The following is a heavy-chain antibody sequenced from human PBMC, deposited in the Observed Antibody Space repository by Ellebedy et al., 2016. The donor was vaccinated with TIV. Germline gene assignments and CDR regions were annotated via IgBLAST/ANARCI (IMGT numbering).Heavy chain of an antibody. CDR2: FYSSQST. V-gene: IGHV4-4*08. D-gene: IGHD5-24*01. CDR1: GTVIRRFY. Sequence: MPSETLSLTCSVSGTVIRRFYWSWTRQPPGKGLAWIGAFYSSQSTNYNPSLKSRVTMSVHTSKNQFFLRLTSVTATDTAVYYCATSPAMATRIDHWGRGTLVTVSS. CDR3: ATSPAMATRIDH. J-gene: IGHJ5*02.